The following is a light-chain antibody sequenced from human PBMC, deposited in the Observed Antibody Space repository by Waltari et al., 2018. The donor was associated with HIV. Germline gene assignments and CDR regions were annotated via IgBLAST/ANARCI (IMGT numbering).Light chain of an antibody. CDR3: AAWDDSLNGYV. Sequence: QSVLTQPPSASGTPGQRVTISCSGSSYNIGSTTVTWYQQLPGTAPKPLIYSNNQRPSGVPDRFSGSKSGTSASLAISGLQSEDEADYYCAAWDDSLNGYVFGTGTKVTVL. J-gene: IGLJ1*01. V-gene: IGLV1-44*01. CDR2: SNN. CDR1: SYNIGSTT.